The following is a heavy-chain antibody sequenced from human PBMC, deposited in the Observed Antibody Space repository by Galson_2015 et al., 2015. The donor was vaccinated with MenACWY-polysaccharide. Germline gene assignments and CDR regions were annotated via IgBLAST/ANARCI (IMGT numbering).Heavy chain of an antibody. CDR3: ARERWVRGVLFDQ. D-gene: IGHD3-10*01. V-gene: IGHV3-7*01. J-gene: IGHJ4*02. CDR1: GFTFSNFW. Sequence: LRLSCAASGFTFSNFWMSWVRQAPGKELEWVASIKQDGSEKYLVDSVKGRFTISRDNAENSLFLQMNSLRAEDTAVYYCARERWVRGVLFDQWGQGTLVTVSS. CDR2: IKQDGSEK.